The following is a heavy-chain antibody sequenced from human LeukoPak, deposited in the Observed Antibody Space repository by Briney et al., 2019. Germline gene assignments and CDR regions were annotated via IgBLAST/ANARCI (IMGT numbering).Heavy chain of an antibody. CDR2: ISYDGSNK. V-gene: IGHV3-30*03. CDR3: ARSIDSPDC. Sequence: GGSLRLSCAASGFTFSSYGMHWVRQAPGKGLEWVAVISYDGSNKYYADSVKGRFTISRDNSKNTLYLQMSSLRSEDTAVYYCARSIDSPDCWGQGTLVTVSS. J-gene: IGHJ4*02. CDR1: GFTFSSYG. D-gene: IGHD3-22*01.